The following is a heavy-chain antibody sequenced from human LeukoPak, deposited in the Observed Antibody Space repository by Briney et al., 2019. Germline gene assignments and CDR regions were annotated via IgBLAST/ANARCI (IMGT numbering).Heavy chain of an antibody. D-gene: IGHD6-13*01. V-gene: IGHV4-59*08. J-gene: IGHJ4*02. Sequence: SETLSLTCTVSGGSISSYYWSWIRQPPGKGLEWIGYIYYSGGTNYNPSLKSRVTISVDTSKNQFSLKLSSVTAADTAVYYCARHARSSWYDYWGQGTLVTVSS. CDR1: GGSISSYY. CDR3: ARHARSSWYDY. CDR2: IYYSGGT.